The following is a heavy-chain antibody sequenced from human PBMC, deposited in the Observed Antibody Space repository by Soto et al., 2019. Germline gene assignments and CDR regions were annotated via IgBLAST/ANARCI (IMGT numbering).Heavy chain of an antibody. J-gene: IGHJ6*02. V-gene: IGHV1-18*01. D-gene: IGHD6-6*01. Sequence: ASVKVSCKASGYTFTSYGISWVRQAPGQGLEWMGWISAYNGNTNYAQKLQGRVTMTTDTSTSTAYMELRSLRSDDTAVYYCAREQRARPRLYYYYYGMDVWGQGTKVTVSS. CDR2: ISAYNGNT. CDR3: AREQRARPRLYYYYYGMDV. CDR1: GYTFTSYG.